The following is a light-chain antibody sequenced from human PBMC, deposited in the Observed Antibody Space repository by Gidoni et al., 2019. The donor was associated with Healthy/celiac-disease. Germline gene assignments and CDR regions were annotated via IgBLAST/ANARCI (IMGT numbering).Light chain of an antibody. CDR2: AAS. J-gene: IGKJ1*01. CDR1: QSVSSY. V-gene: IGKV3-11*01. Sequence: EIVLTQSPATLSLSTRERATLSCRASQSVSSYLAWYQQKPGQAPRLLIYAASNRATGIPARFSGSGSGTDFTLTISSLEPEDFAVYYCQQRSNWPRTFGQGTKVEIK. CDR3: QQRSNWPRT.